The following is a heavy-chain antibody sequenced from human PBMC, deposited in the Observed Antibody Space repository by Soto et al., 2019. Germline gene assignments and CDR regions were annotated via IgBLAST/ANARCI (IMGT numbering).Heavy chain of an antibody. CDR3: AGATGTYYYYGMDV. CDR1: GYSISSGYY. J-gene: IGHJ6*02. Sequence: PSETLSLTCAVSGYSISSGYYWGWIRQPPGKGLEWIGSIYHSGSTYYNPSLKSRVTISVDTSKNQFSLKLSSVTAADTAVYYCAGATGTYYYYGMDVWGQGTTVTVS. CDR2: IYHSGST. D-gene: IGHD4-17*01. V-gene: IGHV4-38-2*01.